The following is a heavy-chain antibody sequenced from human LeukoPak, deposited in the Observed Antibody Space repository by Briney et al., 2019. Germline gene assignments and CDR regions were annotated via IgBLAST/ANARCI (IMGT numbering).Heavy chain of an antibody. Sequence: GQSLRLSWAAAAFTFSSFAISWVRRAPGNGLEWVSAISGSGGSTYYADPVKRRYTNSRDNSKNTLYLQMNSLRAEDTAVYYCAKPPVYTIAVADWFDPWGQGPLVTVSS. CDR2: ISGSGGST. V-gene: IGHV3-23*01. D-gene: IGHD6-19*01. CDR3: AKPPVYTIAVADWFDP. J-gene: IGHJ5*02. CDR1: AFTFSSFA.